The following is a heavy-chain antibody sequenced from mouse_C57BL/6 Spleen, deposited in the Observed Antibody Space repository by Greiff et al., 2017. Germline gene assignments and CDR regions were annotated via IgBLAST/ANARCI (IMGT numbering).Heavy chain of an antibody. D-gene: IGHD4-1*01. V-gene: IGHV1-62-2*01. CDR1: GYAFTGSS. CDR2: FYPGGGGI. CDR3: ARHASWDTSALAY. Sequence: QVQLQQSGAELVKPGASVKLSCKASGYAFTGSSIHWVKQRPGQGLEWIGRFYPGGGGIQYNEKFKDKATLTADKSSSTVYMELSSLTSEDSAVYFCARHASWDTSALAYWGQGTPVTVSA. J-gene: IGHJ3*01.